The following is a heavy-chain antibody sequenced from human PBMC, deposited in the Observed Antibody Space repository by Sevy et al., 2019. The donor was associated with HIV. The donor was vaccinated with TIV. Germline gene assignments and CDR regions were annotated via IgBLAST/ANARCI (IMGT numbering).Heavy chain of an antibody. CDR1: GYTFTSYY. Sequence: GESLKISCKGSGYTFTSYYIAWVRQMPGKGPEWMGFIFPGASDIRYNPSFQGHVVISADNSLNTAYLQWGSRKASDSAMYFCAGHSDFSSSCYDYWGQGTPVTVSS. J-gene: IGHJ4*02. CDR2: IFPGASDI. D-gene: IGHD3-22*01. CDR3: AGHSDFSSSCYDY. V-gene: IGHV5-51*01.